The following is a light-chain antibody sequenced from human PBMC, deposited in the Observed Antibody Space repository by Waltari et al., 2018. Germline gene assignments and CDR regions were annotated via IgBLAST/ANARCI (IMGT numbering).Light chain of an antibody. Sequence: QSALTQPASVSAPPGQSITISCTGTSSDVGFYNYVSWYQQHPGKAPKLMIYDVSERPSGVSNRFSGSKSGNTASLTISGLQADDEADYYCNSYTGSSSWVFGGGTKLTV. CDR3: NSYTGSSSWV. V-gene: IGLV2-14*01. CDR1: SSDVGFYNY. J-gene: IGLJ3*02. CDR2: DVS.